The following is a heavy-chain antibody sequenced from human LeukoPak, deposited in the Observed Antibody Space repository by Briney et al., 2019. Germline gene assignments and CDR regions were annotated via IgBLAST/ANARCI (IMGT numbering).Heavy chain of an antibody. J-gene: IGHJ4*02. Sequence: GRSLRLSCAASGFTFSSYGMHWVRQAPGKGLGWVAVISYDGGNKYYADSVKGRFTISRDNSKNTLYLQMNSLRAEDTAVYYCAKELIVGAGDYWGQGTLVTVSS. V-gene: IGHV3-30*18. CDR1: GFTFSSYG. D-gene: IGHD1-26*01. CDR2: ISYDGGNK. CDR3: AKELIVGAGDY.